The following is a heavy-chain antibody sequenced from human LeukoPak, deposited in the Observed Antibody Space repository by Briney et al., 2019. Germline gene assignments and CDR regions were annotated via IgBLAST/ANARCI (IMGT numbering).Heavy chain of an antibody. Sequence: SETLSLTCTVSGGSISSGSYYWSWIRQPAGKGLEWIGRIYTSGSTNYNPSLKSRVTISVDTSKNQFSLKLSSVTAADTAVYYCARGLLGYCSSTSCPVAFDIWGQGTMVTVSS. J-gene: IGHJ3*02. CDR3: ARGLLGYCSSTSCPVAFDI. V-gene: IGHV4-61*02. CDR1: GGSISSGSYY. CDR2: IYTSGST. D-gene: IGHD2-2*01.